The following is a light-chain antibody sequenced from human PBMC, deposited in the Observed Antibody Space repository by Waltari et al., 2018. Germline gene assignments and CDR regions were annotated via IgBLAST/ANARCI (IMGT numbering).Light chain of an antibody. CDR1: KSLLHSDGYNS. Sequence: DIVMTQSPLSLSVTPGEPASIPCRSSKSLLHSDGYNSLDWYLQTPGQSPQLLIYMASNRPSGVPDRFSGSGSGTDFTLKISGVEAEDVGVYYCMEARQTPTFGQGTKVEIK. J-gene: IGKJ1*01. CDR3: MEARQTPT. CDR2: MAS. V-gene: IGKV2-28*01.